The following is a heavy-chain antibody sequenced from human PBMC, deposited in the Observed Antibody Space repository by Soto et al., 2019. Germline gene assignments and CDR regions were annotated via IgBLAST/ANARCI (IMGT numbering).Heavy chain of an antibody. J-gene: IGHJ6*02. Sequence: GGSLRLSCAASGFTFTSFGIHWVRQAPGKGLEWVAVVSYDGIDENYADSVKGRFSISRDNSKNTVYLQMNSLRGEDTAVYYCAKGYSSAWYTPDVWGQGTTVTVSS. D-gene: IGHD6-13*01. CDR1: GFTFTSFG. V-gene: IGHV3-30*18. CDR3: AKGYSSAWYTPDV. CDR2: VSYDGIDE.